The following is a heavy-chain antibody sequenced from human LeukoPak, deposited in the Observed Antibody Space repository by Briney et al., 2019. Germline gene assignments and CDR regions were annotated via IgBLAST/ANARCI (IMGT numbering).Heavy chain of an antibody. CDR3: ARDGGSYGSGSRNWFDP. J-gene: IGHJ5*02. V-gene: IGHV1-69*06. CDR1: GGTFSSYA. Sequence: VASVKVSCKASGGTFSSYAISWVRQAPGQGLEWMGGIIPIFGTANYAQKFQGRVTITADKSTSTAYMELSSLRSEDTAVHYCARDGGSYGSGSRNWFDPWGQGTLVTVSS. D-gene: IGHD3-10*01. CDR2: IIPIFGTA.